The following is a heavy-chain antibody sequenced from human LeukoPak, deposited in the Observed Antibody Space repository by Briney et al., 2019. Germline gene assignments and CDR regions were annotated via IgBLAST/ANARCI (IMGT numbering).Heavy chain of an antibody. Sequence: PSETLSLTCTVYGGSFSGYYWSWIRQPPGKGLEWIGEINHSGSTNYNPSLKSRVTISVDTSKNQFSLKLSSVTAADTAVYYCARAWDEDYGDYVVHYYYGMDVWGQGTTVTVSS. CDR3: ARAWDEDYGDYVVHYYYGMDV. V-gene: IGHV4-34*01. CDR2: INHSGST. CDR1: GGSFSGYY. J-gene: IGHJ6*02. D-gene: IGHD4-17*01.